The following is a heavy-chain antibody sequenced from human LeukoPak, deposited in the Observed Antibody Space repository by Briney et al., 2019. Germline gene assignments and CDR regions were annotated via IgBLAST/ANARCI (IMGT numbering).Heavy chain of an antibody. Sequence: GGSLRLSCAASGFTFNNYAMDWVRQAPGKGLEWVAVLARDGGENKYVYSAKGRFTISRDNARIKLYLQVNSLMSDDTAVYYCVKDGKIAAAGNYFDYWGQGALVTVSS. J-gene: IGHJ4*02. CDR1: GFTFNNYA. V-gene: IGHV3-30*18. CDR3: VKDGKIAAAGNYFDY. CDR2: LARDGGEN. D-gene: IGHD6-13*01.